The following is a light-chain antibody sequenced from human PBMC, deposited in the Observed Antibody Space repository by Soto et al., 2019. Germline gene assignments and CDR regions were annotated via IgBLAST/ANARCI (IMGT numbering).Light chain of an antibody. Sequence: EIVLTQSPATLSLSPGERATLSCRASQSVGTYLAWYQQKPGQAPRLLIYDASNRATGIPARFSGSGSGTDFTLTTSGLEPDDFAVYYCQQRTNWPPLTFGGGTKVEIK. CDR3: QQRTNWPPLT. CDR1: QSVGTY. V-gene: IGKV3-11*01. J-gene: IGKJ4*01. CDR2: DAS.